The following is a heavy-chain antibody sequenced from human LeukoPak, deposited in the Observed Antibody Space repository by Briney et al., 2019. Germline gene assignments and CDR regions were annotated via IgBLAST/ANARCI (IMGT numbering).Heavy chain of an antibody. V-gene: IGHV3-53*01. J-gene: IGHJ4*02. CDR2: TYSGGST. Sequence: GRSLRLSCAASGFTVGTNYMSWVRQAPGKGLEWVSITYSGGSTYYADSVKGRFTISRDNSKNTLYLQMNSLRAEDTAIYYCARDTKNWGQGTLVSVSS. D-gene: IGHD1-1*01. CDR1: GFTVGTNY. CDR3: ARDTKN.